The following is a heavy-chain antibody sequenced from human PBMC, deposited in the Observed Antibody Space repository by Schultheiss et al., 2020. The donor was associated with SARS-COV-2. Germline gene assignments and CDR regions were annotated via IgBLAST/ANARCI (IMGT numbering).Heavy chain of an antibody. CDR3: ARDNAFYGVDV. CDR1: GGSISSYY. Sequence: SETLSLTCTVSGGSISSYYWSWIRQPPGKGLEWIGSIYYSGSTYYNPSLKSRVTISVDTSKNQFSLKLSSVTAADTAVYYCARDNAFYGVDVWGQGTTVTVSS. D-gene: IGHD5-24*01. V-gene: IGHV4-59*05. CDR2: IYYSGST. J-gene: IGHJ6*02.